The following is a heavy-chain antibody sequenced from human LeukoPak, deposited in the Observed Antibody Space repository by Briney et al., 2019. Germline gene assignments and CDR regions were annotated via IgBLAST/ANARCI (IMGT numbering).Heavy chain of an antibody. J-gene: IGHJ6*03. CDR1: GFTFDDYA. CDR2: ISWNSGSI. CDR3: ARGIPAAGKNSYLYYYLDV. V-gene: IGHV3-9*01. Sequence: GRPLRLSCAASGFTFDDYAMHWVRQAPGKGLEWVSGISWNSGSIGYADSVKGRFTISRDNAKNTLYLQMNSLRAEDTAVYYCARGIPAAGKNSYLYYYLDVWGKGTTVTVSS. D-gene: IGHD6-13*01.